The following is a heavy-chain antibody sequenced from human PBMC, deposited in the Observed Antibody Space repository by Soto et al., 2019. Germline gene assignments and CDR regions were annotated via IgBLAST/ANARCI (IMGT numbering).Heavy chain of an antibody. J-gene: IGHJ6*02. CDR1: GYTFASYG. D-gene: IGHD2-2*01. Sequence: QVQLVQSGAEVKKPGASVKVSCKASGYTFASYGISWVRQAPGQGLEWMGWISAYNGNTNYAQKFQGRVTMTTDTFTXIARMXXRSLRSDDTAVYYCAREGTCSSTSCPTYFSFGMDVWGQGTTVTVSS. V-gene: IGHV1-18*01. CDR2: ISAYNGNT. CDR3: AREGTCSSTSCPTYFSFGMDV.